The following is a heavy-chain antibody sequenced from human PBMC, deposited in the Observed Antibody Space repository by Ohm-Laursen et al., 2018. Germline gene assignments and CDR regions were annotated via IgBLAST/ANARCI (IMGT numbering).Heavy chain of an antibody. CDR3: ARDSSGSGGDSDY. J-gene: IGHJ4*02. CDR1: GFMFDDYA. Sequence: SLRLSCTASGFMFDDYAMHWVRQAPGKGLEWVSGISWNSDTVDYADSVKGRFTISRDNAKNSLYLQMNSLRAEDTAVYYCARDSSGSGGDSDYWGQGTLVTVSS. D-gene: IGHD3-10*01. CDR2: ISWNSDTV. V-gene: IGHV3-9*01.